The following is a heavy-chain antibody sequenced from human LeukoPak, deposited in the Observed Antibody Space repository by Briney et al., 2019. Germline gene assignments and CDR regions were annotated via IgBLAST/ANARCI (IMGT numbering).Heavy chain of an antibody. V-gene: IGHV3-7*01. J-gene: IGHJ5*02. Sequence: GGSLTLSCATFGLSFSSFWMSWVRQAPGKGLEWVANIKQDGSEKYYVDSVKGRFTISRDNAKNSLYLQMNSLRAEDTAVYYCARGGGSWGQGTLVTVSS. D-gene: IGHD3-10*01. CDR3: ARGGGS. CDR1: GLSFSSFW. CDR2: IKQDGSEK.